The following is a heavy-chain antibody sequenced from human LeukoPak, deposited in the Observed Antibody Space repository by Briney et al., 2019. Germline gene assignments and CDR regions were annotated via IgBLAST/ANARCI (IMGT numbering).Heavy chain of an antibody. CDR3: AKGHFASSSFFDY. J-gene: IGHJ4*02. CDR2: TSGSGGTT. Sequence: PGGSLRLSCAASGFTFSSYSMNWVRQAPGKGLEWVSSTSGSGGTTYYADFVKGRFTISRDNSRNTVNLQMNDLRVEDTAVYYCAKGHFASSSFFDYWGQGTLVTVSS. D-gene: IGHD6-6*01. CDR1: GFTFSSYS. V-gene: IGHV3-23*01.